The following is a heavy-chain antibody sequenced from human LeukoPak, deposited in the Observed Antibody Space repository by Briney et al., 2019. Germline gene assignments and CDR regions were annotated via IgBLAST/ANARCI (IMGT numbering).Heavy chain of an antibody. CDR1: GFTFDDYA. J-gene: IGHJ4*02. V-gene: IGHV3-43*02. Sequence: GGSLRLSCAASGFTFDDYAMHWVRQAPGKGLEGVSLISGDGGSTYYADSVKGRFTISRDNSKTSLYLQMNSLRTEDTALYYCAKVGSSGWYSLPMHFDYWGQGTLVTVSS. CDR3: AKVGSSGWYSLPMHFDY. D-gene: IGHD6-19*01. CDR2: ISGDGGST.